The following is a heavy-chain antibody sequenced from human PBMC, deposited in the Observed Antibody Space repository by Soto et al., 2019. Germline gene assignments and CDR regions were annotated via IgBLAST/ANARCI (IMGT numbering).Heavy chain of an antibody. V-gene: IGHV3-30*03. Sequence: QVQLVESGGGVVQPGRSLRLSCAVSGFTVSTYGMHWVRQAPGKGLEWVAVISRDGGTKYYADSVKGRFTISRDNSRNSLFREMNSLRGDDMAVYYCTGEVASGYWGQGTVVTVSS. J-gene: IGHJ4*02. CDR2: ISRDGGTK. CDR1: GFTVSTYG. D-gene: IGHD2-8*02. CDR3: TGEVASGY.